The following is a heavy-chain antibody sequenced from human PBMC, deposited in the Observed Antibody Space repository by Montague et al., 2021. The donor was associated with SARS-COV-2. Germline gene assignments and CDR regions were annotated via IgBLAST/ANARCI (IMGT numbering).Heavy chain of an antibody. D-gene: IGHD3-3*01. J-gene: IGHJ6*02. CDR1: GGSISSYY. CDR2: IYYSGST. V-gene: IGHV4-59*12. CDR3: ARVGASYDFLLTYGMDV. Sequence: SETLSLTCTVSGGSISSYYWSWIRQPPGKGLEWIGYIYYSGSTNYNPSLKSRVTISVDKSKNQFSLKLSSVTAADTAVYYCARVGASYDFLLTYGMDVWGQGTTVTVSS.